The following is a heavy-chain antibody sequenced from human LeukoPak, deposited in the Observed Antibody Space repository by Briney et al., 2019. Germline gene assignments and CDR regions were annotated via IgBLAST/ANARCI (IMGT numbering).Heavy chain of an antibody. CDR3: ARDYADFWSGYYPTYYYYYMDV. V-gene: IGHV3-7*01. CDR2: IKQDGSEK. J-gene: IGHJ6*03. D-gene: IGHD3-3*01. Sequence: PGGSLRLSCAASGFTFSSYSMNWVRQAPGKGLEWVANIKQDGSEKYYVDSVKGRFTISRDNAKNSLYLQMNSLRAEDTAVYYCARDYADFWSGYYPTYYYYYMDVWGKGTTVTVSS. CDR1: GFTFSSYS.